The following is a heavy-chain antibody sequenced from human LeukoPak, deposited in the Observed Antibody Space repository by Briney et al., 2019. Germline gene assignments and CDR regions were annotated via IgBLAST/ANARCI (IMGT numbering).Heavy chain of an antibody. CDR3: ARSGSGYLRYYFDY. D-gene: IGHD5-12*01. V-gene: IGHV4-4*02. J-gene: IGHJ4*02. CDR2: IYHSGST. Sequence: SETLSLTCAVSGGSISSSNWWSWVRQPPGKGLEWIGEIYHSGSTNYNPSLKSRVTISVDTSKNQFSLKLSSVTAADTAVYYCARSGSGYLRYYFDYWGQGTLVTVSS. CDR1: GGSISSSNW.